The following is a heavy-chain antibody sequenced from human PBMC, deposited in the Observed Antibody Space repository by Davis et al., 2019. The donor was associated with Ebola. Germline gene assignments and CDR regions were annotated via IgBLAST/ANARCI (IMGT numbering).Heavy chain of an antibody. V-gene: IGHV3-73*01. J-gene: IGHJ4*02. CDR2: IRDKDNGDVT. Sequence: ESLKISCAVSGFILSGSTLHWVRQASGKGLEWVGRIRDKDNGDVTSYGASVEGRFTISRDDSKNTAYLQMNSLKTEDTAVYYCTTSIITMIVVVRDYWGQGTLVTVSS. D-gene: IGHD3-22*01. CDR1: GFILSGST. CDR3: TTSIITMIVVVRDY.